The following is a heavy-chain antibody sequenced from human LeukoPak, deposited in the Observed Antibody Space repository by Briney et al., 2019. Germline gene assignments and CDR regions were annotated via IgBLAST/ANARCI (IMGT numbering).Heavy chain of an antibody. J-gene: IGHJ3*02. D-gene: IGHD1-26*01. CDR1: GFTFSTYS. Sequence: LSGGSLRLSCAASGFTFSTYSMNWVRQAPGKGLEWVSYIFSDGATMYYADSVKGRFTISRDNARNSLYLQMSNLRAEDTAVYYCARAGKRVGARRFDAFDIWGQGTMVTVSS. CDR2: IFSDGATM. V-gene: IGHV3-48*04. CDR3: ARAGKRVGARRFDAFDI.